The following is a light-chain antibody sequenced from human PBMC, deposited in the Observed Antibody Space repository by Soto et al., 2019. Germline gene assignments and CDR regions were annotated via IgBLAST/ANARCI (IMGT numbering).Light chain of an antibody. Sequence: EIVVTQSPATLSLSPREKATLSCRASQSVSSNLAWYQQKPGQAPRLLIYGASTRATGIPARFSGSGSGTEFTLTISSLQSEDFAVYYCQQYNNWPLWTFGQGTKVDI. CDR1: QSVSSN. CDR3: QQYNNWPLWT. V-gene: IGKV3-15*01. J-gene: IGKJ1*01. CDR2: GAS.